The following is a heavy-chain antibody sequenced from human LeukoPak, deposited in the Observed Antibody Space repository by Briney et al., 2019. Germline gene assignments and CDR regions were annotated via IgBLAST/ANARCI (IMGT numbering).Heavy chain of an antibody. CDR1: GYTITGYY. Sequence: ASVKVSCKASGYTITGYYMHWVRQAPGQGLEWMGWVNPNSGGTNYAQKFQGWVTMTRDTSISTAYMELSRLRSDDTAVYYCARGGAYCGGDCYSPPYNWFDPWGQGTLVTVSS. V-gene: IGHV1-2*04. CDR3: ARGGAYCGGDCYSPPYNWFDP. CDR2: VNPNSGGT. D-gene: IGHD2-21*02. J-gene: IGHJ5*02.